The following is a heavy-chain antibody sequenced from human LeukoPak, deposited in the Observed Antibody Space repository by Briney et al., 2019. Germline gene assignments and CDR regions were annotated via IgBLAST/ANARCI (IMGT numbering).Heavy chain of an antibody. V-gene: IGHV1-2*02. Sequence: ASVKVSCKASGYTFTGYYMHWVRQAPGQGLEWMGWINPNSGDTNYAQKFQGRVTMTRDTSISTAYMELSRLRSDDTAVYYCARNPWRPLSGAFIIWGKGTRVTVS. J-gene: IGHJ3*02. D-gene: IGHD3-3*01. CDR3: ARNPWRPLSGAFII. CDR1: GYTFTGYY. CDR2: INPNSGDT.